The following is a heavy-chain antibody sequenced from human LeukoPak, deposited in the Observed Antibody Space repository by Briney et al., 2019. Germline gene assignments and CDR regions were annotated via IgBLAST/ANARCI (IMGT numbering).Heavy chain of an antibody. Sequence: GGSLRLSCAASGFTVSTNYMSWVRQAPGKGLEWVSVIYSGGTTYNADSVKGRFTISRDNSKNTLSLQMSSLRAEDTAVYYCAREKAPYGSGLDYWGQGTLVTVSS. CDR1: GFTVSTNY. V-gene: IGHV3-66*01. D-gene: IGHD3-10*01. CDR2: IYSGGTT. CDR3: AREKAPYGSGLDY. J-gene: IGHJ4*02.